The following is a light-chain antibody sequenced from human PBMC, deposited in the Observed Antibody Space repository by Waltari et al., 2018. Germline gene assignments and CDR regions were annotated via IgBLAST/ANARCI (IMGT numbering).Light chain of an antibody. CDR2: SDY. Sequence: QPVLIQPLSESGTPGQRVTISCAGSMSNLGVFAVHRYQHHLQTALKLRIYSDYQRPSGVPDRFSGSKSGTSASLAISGLQSEDEADYYCATWDDSLNGVVFGGGTKLTVL. CDR3: ATWDDSLNGVV. V-gene: IGLV1-44*01. CDR1: MSNLGVFA. J-gene: IGLJ3*02.